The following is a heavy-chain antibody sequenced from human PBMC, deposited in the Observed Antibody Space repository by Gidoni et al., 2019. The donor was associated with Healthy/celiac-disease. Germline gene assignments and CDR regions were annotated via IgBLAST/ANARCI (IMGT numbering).Heavy chain of an antibody. D-gene: IGHD3-22*01. J-gene: IGHJ3*02. CDR3: ASPLSGYYFGTDAFDI. Sequence: QVQLVQSGAEVKKPGASVKVSCKASGYTFTGYYMHWVRQAPGQGLEWMGRINPNSGGTNYAQKFQGRVTMTRDTSISTAYMELSRLRSDDTAVYYCASPLSGYYFGTDAFDIWGQGTMVTVSS. V-gene: IGHV1-2*06. CDR2: INPNSGGT. CDR1: GYTFTGYY.